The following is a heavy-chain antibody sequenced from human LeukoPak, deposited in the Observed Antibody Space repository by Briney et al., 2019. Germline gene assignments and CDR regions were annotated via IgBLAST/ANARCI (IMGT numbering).Heavy chain of an antibody. V-gene: IGHV3-21*01. J-gene: IGHJ4*02. CDR2: ISRSSAYI. D-gene: IGHD5-12*01. CDR1: GFTFSYYS. CDR3: ARGAGDTGYDYADY. Sequence: GGSPRLSCAASGFTFSYYSMNWVRQAPGKGLEWVSCISRSSAYIYYADSVKGRFAISRDNAKSSLYLQMNSLRADDTAVYYCARGAGDTGYDYADYWGQGTLVSVSS.